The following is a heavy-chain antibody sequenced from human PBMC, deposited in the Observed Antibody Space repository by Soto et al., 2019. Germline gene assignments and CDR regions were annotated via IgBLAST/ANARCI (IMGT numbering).Heavy chain of an antibody. Sequence: ASVKVSCKASGYTFTSYGISWVRQAPGQGLEWMGWISAYNGNTNYAQKLQGRVTMTTDTSTSTAYMELRSLRSDDTAVYYCARDCEGSYGYCDYYYYGMDVWGQGTTVTVYS. V-gene: IGHV1-18*04. CDR1: GYTFTSYG. J-gene: IGHJ6*02. CDR3: ARDCEGSYGYCDYYYYGMDV. CDR2: ISAYNGNT. D-gene: IGHD5-18*01.